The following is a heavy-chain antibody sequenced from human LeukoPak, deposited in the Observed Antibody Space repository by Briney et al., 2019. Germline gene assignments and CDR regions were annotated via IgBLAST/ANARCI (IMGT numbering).Heavy chain of an antibody. V-gene: IGHV1-69*04. CDR1: GGTFSSYA. CDR3: ARGEMATINAFDI. CDR2: IIPILGIA. D-gene: IGHD5-24*01. J-gene: IGHJ3*02. Sequence: SVKVSCKASGGTFSSYAISWVRQAPGQGLELMGRIIPILGIANYAQKFQGRVTITADKSTSTAYMELSSLRSEDTAVYYCARGEMATINAFDIWGQGTMVTVSS.